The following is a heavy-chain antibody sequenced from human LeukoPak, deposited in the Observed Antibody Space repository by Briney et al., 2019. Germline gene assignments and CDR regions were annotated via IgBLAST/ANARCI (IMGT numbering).Heavy chain of an antibody. J-gene: IGHJ4*02. Sequence: GGSLRLSCAASGFTFSSYAMHWVRQAPGKGLEWVAVISYDGSNKYYADSVKGRFTISRDNSRNTLYLQMNSLRAEDAAVYYCARRYMGTSAEDFDYWGQGTLVTVSS. CDR1: GFTFSSYA. D-gene: IGHD6-25*01. CDR2: ISYDGSNK. V-gene: IGHV3-30*04. CDR3: ARRYMGTSAEDFDY.